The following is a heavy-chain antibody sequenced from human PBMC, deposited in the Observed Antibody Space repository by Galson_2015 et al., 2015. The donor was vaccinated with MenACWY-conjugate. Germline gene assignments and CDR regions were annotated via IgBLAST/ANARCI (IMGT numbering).Heavy chain of an antibody. CDR2: LYPGDSP. J-gene: IGHJ5*02. CDR3: VRCEMSSSSGIHRFDP. Sequence: ETLSLTCTVSGYSISGGYYWGWTRQPPGKGLEWIGSLYPGDSPYFNPSLKSRVTISLDTSNNQFSLRLTSVTAADTAVYYCVRCEMSSSSGIHRFDPWGQGILVTVSS. V-gene: IGHV4-38-2*02. CDR1: GYSISGGYY. D-gene: IGHD6-6*01.